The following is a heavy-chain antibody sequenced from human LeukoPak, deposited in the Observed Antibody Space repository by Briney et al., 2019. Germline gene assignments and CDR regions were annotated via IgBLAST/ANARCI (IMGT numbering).Heavy chain of an antibody. Sequence: ASVKVSCKASGGTFSSYAISWVRQAPGQGLEWMGIINPSGGSTSYAQKFQGRVTMTRDTSTSTVYMELSSLRSEDTAVYYCARDGDEYSSGPTGNWFDPWGQGALVTVSS. D-gene: IGHD6-19*01. V-gene: IGHV1-46*01. J-gene: IGHJ5*02. CDR1: GGTFSSYA. CDR2: INPSGGST. CDR3: ARDGDEYSSGPTGNWFDP.